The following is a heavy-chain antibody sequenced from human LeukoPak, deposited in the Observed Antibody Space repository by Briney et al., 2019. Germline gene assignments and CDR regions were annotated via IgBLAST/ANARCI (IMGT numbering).Heavy chain of an antibody. CDR2: IIPSLDIV. CDR1: GYTFTSYD. J-gene: IGHJ6*02. CDR3: ARGFGGSSGSSDYYGMDV. Sequence: SVKVSCKASGYTFTSYDINWVRQATGQGLEWMGMIIPSLDIVNYAQTFQDRVTITADKSTSTAYMELRSLRSEDTAVYYCARGFGGSSGSSDYYGMDVWGQGTTVTVSS. D-gene: IGHD3-22*01. V-gene: IGHV1-69*04.